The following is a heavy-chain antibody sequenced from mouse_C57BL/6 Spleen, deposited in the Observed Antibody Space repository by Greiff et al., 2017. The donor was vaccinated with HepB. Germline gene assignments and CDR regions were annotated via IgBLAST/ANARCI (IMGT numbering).Heavy chain of an antibody. J-gene: IGHJ2*01. CDR1: GFTFSDYG. CDR3: ARRNYYGSSYVGYFDY. D-gene: IGHD1-1*01. Sequence: EVQVVESGGGLVKPGGSLKLSCAASGFTFSDYGMHWVRQAPEKGLEWVAYISSGSSTIYYADTVKGRFTISRDNAKNTLFLQMTSLRSEDTAMYYCARRNYYGSSYVGYFDYWGQGTTLTVSS. V-gene: IGHV5-17*01. CDR2: ISSGSSTI.